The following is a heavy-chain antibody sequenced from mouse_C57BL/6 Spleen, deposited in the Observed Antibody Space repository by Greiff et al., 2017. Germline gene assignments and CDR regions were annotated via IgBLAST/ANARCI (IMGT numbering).Heavy chain of an antibody. J-gene: IGHJ4*01. CDR3: ALGYYGNHYAMDY. V-gene: IGHV1-80*01. CDR1: GYAFSSYW. Sequence: QVQLKESGAELVKPGASVKISCKASGYAFSSYWMNWVKQRPGKGLEWIGQIYPGDGDTNYNGKFKGKATLTADKSSSTAYMQLRSLTSEDSAVYFCALGYYGNHYAMDYWGQGTSVTVSS. D-gene: IGHD2-1*01. CDR2: IYPGDGDT.